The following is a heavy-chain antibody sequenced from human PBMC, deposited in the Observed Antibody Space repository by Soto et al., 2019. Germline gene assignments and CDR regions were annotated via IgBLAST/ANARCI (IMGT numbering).Heavy chain of an antibody. V-gene: IGHV1-3*01. CDR1: GYTFSNYA. J-gene: IGHJ4*02. CDR2: INSGNGDT. CDR3: ARGQRYFDLLSSFDY. Sequence: QVQLVQSGAEVTQPGASVKVSCKASGYTFSNYAIQWVRQAPGQRLEWLAWINSGNGDTKYSQDFQGRVTITRDTSASTAYMELSRLGSEDTAVYYCARGQRYFDLLSSFDYWGQGTLVTVSS. D-gene: IGHD3-9*01.